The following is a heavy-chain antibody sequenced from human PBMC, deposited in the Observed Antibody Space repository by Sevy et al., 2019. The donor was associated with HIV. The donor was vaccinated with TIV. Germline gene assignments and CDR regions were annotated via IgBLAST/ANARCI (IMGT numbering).Heavy chain of an antibody. CDR3: ARVPTYYYGSGTYFDY. J-gene: IGHJ4*02. V-gene: IGHV1-18*01. CDR1: GYNFMSDG. CDR2: IGLYNGNA. D-gene: IGHD3-10*01. Sequence: ASVKVSCKASGYNFMSDGISWVRQAPGQGLEWVGWIGLYNGNAHSAQKLKDRVTMTADTSTSKAYMELRSLRSDDTAVYYCARVPTYYYGSGTYFDYWGQGTLVTVSS.